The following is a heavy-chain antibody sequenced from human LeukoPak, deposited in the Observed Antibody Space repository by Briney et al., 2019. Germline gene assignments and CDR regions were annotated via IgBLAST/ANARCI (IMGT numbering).Heavy chain of an antibody. CDR3: ARDAGEYSSGWFDY. D-gene: IGHD6-19*01. V-gene: IGHV4-59*01. Sequence: SETLSLTCAVYGGSFSGYYWSWIRQPPGKGLEWIGYIYYSGSTNYNPSLKSRVTISVDTSKNQFSLKLSSVTAADTAVYYCARDAGEYSSGWFDYWGQGTLVTVSS. J-gene: IGHJ4*02. CDR2: IYYSGST. CDR1: GGSFSGYY.